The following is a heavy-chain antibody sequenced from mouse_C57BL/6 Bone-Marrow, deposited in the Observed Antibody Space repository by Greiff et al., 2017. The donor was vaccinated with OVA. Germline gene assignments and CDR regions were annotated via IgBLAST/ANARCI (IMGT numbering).Heavy chain of an antibody. Sequence: EVKLVESGGGLVKPGGSLKLSCAASGFTFSDYGMHWVRQAPEKGLEWVAYISSGSSTIYYADTVKGRFTISRDNAKNTLFRQMTSLRSEDTAMYYCARPHYYGSSPYAMDYWGQGTSVTVSS. J-gene: IGHJ4*01. CDR2: ISSGSSTI. CDR1: GFTFSDYG. V-gene: IGHV5-17*01. CDR3: ARPHYYGSSPYAMDY. D-gene: IGHD1-1*01.